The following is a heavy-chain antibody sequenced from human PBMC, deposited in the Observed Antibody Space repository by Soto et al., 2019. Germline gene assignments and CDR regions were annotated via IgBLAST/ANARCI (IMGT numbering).Heavy chain of an antibody. J-gene: IGHJ4*02. D-gene: IGHD3-10*01. CDR3: ARDGGSGTLDY. Sequence: SETLSLTCAVSGGSISSGGYSWSWIRQPPGKGLEWIGYIYHSGSTYYNPSLKSRVTISVDRSKNQFSLKLSSVTAADTAVYYCARDGGSGTLDYWGRATLVTVSS. CDR1: GGSISSGGYS. V-gene: IGHV4-30-2*01. CDR2: IYHSGST.